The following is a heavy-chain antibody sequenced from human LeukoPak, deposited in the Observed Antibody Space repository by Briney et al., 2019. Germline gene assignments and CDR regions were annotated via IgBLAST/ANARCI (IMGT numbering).Heavy chain of an antibody. Sequence: PSQTLSLTCTVSGGSISSGGYYWSWIRQPPGKGLEWIGYIYHSGSTYYNPSLKSRVTISVDRSKNQFSLKLSSVTAADTAVYYCASREGDPSMVRGVIIEDYWGQGTLVTVSS. CDR1: GGSISSGGYY. V-gene: IGHV4-30-2*01. CDR2: IYHSGST. D-gene: IGHD3-10*01. CDR3: ASREGDPSMVRGVIIEDY. J-gene: IGHJ4*02.